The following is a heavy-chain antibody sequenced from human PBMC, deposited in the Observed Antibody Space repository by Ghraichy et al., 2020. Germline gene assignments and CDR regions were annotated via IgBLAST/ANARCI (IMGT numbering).Heavy chain of an antibody. J-gene: IGHJ3*02. CDR2: NSWDGGNT. Sequence: GGSLRLSCAASGFTFDDYAMHWVRQAPGKGLEWVSLNSWDGGNTYYADSVKGRFTISRDNSKNSLYLQMNSLRAEDTALYYCAKARGAEWVLLRLSLEPFDICGQGTMVTVSS. CDR3: AKARGAEWVLLRLSLEPFDI. V-gene: IGHV3-43D*04. D-gene: IGHD1-26*01. CDR1: GFTFDDYA.